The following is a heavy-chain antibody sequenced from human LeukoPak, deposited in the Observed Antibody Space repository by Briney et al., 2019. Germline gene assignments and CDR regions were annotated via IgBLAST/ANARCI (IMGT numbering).Heavy chain of an antibody. CDR3: ARAAYYYDSSGYYPTNEHYYYYYGMDV. J-gene: IGHJ6*02. D-gene: IGHD3-22*01. CDR1: GGSISSGGYY. V-gene: IGHV4-30-2*01. CDR2: IYHSGST. Sequence: SQTLSLTCTVSGGSISSGGYYWSWIRQPPGKGLEWIGYIYHSGSTYYNPSLKSRVTISVDRSKKQFSLKLSSVTAADTAVYYCARAAYYYDSSGYYPTNEHYYYYYGMDVWGQGTTVTVSS.